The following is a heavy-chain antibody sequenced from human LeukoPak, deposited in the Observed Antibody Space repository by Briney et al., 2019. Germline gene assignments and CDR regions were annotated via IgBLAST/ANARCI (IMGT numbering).Heavy chain of an antibody. CDR1: GFTFSSYK. CDR2: ISSSGSTR. CDR3: ATFPHY. V-gene: IGHV3-48*03. Sequence: GGSLRLSCAASGFTFSSYKMNWVRQAPGKGLEWVSHISSSGSTRYYAASVKDRFTISRDNAKNSLYLQMGSLRAEDMAVYYCATFPHYWGQGTLVTVSS. J-gene: IGHJ4*02.